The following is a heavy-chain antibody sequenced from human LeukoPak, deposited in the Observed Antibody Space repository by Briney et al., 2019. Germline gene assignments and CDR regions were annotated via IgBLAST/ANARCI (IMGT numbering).Heavy chain of an antibody. CDR2: IIPILGIA. Sequence: SVKVSCKASGGTFSSYAISWVRQAPGQGLEWMGRIIPILGIANYAQKFQGRVTITADKSTSTAYMELSSLRSEDTAVYYCARDGGYYGSGSLNYYYYGMDVWGQGTTVTVSS. J-gene: IGHJ6*02. V-gene: IGHV1-69*04. D-gene: IGHD3-10*01. CDR1: GGTFSSYA. CDR3: ARDGGYYGSGSLNYYYYGMDV.